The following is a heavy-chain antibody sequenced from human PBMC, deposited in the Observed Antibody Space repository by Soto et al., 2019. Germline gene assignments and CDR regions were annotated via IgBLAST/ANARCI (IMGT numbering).Heavy chain of an antibody. Sequence: SETLSLTFTVSGCSISSSSYYLGWIRQPPGKGLECIGSIYYSGITYYNPSLKSRVTISVDTSKNQFSLKLSSVTAADTAVYYCARGGSGWDHTYYYYGMDVWGQGTTVTVSS. D-gene: IGHD6-19*01. CDR2: IYYSGIT. CDR3: ARGGSGWDHTYYYYGMDV. J-gene: IGHJ6*02. V-gene: IGHV4-39*01. CDR1: GCSISSSSYY.